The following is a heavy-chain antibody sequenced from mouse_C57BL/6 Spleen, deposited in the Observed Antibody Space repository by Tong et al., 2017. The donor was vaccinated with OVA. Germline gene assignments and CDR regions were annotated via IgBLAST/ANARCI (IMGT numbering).Heavy chain of an antibody. Sequence: EVQLQESGGGLVQPGGSLKLSCAASGFTFSSYTMSWVRQTPEKRLEWVAYISNGGGSTYYPDTVKGRFTISRDNAKNTLYRQMSSLKSEDTAMYYCARNYRGLAGAMDYWGQGTSVTVSS. J-gene: IGHJ4*01. V-gene: IGHV5-12-2*01. D-gene: IGHD1-1*01. CDR1: GFTFSSYT. CDR2: ISNGGGST. CDR3: ARNYRGLAGAMDY.